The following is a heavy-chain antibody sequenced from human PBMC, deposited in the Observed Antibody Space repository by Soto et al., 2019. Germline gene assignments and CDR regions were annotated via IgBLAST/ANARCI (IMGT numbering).Heavy chain of an antibody. Sequence: GGSLRLSCAASGFTFSSYAMTWVRQAPGKGLEWVSSISSSGGATYYADSVKGRFTISRDNSKNTVYLQMNSLRAEDTALYYCAKDGVVAGYFDYWGQGTLSPSPQ. CDR1: GFTFSSYA. CDR2: ISSSGGAT. V-gene: IGHV3-23*01. J-gene: IGHJ4*02. CDR3: AKDGVVAGYFDY. D-gene: IGHD6-19*01.